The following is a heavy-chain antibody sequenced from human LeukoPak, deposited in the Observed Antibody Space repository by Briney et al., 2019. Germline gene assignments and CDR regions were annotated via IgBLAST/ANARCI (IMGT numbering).Heavy chain of an antibody. J-gene: IGHJ3*02. CDR3: AKLVNYYDSSGYYRPGDDASDI. V-gene: IGHV3-23*01. D-gene: IGHD3-22*01. CDR1: GFTFSSYA. Sequence: GGSLRLSCAASGFTFSSYAMSWVRQAPGKGLEWVSAISGSGGSTYYADSVRGRFTISRDNSKNTLYLQMNSLRAEDTAVYYCAKLVNYYDSSGYYRPGDDASDIWGQGTMVTVSS. CDR2: ISGSGGST.